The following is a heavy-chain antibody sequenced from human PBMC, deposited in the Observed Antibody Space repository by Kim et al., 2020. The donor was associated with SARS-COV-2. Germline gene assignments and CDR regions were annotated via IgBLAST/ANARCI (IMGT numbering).Heavy chain of an antibody. CDR3: AKGATRHFDY. Sequence: LAYADSVRGRFTVSRDNARNSLYLQMNSLRSEDTATYYCAKGATRHFDYWGQGVVVSVSA. D-gene: IGHD3-16*01. V-gene: IGHV3-9*01. J-gene: IGHJ4*02. CDR2: L.